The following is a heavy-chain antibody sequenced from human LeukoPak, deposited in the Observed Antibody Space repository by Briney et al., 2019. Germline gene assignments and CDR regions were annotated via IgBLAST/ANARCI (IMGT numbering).Heavy chain of an antibody. D-gene: IGHD5-18*01. J-gene: IGHJ4*02. Sequence: TGGSLRLSCAAPGFTFSSYSMNWVRQAPGKGLEWVSSISSSSSYIYYADSVKGRFTISRDNAKNSLYLQRNSLRAEDTAVYYCARDKGYSYTPFDYWGQGTLVTVSS. CDR1: GFTFSSYS. CDR2: ISSSSSYI. CDR3: ARDKGYSYTPFDY. V-gene: IGHV3-21*01.